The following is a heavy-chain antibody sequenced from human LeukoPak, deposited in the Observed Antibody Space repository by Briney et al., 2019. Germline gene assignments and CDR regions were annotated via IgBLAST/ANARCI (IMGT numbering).Heavy chain of an antibody. Sequence: GGSLRLSCAASGFTFSNAWMGWVRQAPGKGLEWLGRIGSKTDGGTTDYAASVKGRFTISRDDSKNTPYLQMNSLKTEDTAVYYCATYRFYYDSSGFDYWGQGTLVTVSS. CDR1: GFTFSNAW. CDR2: IGSKTDGGTT. J-gene: IGHJ4*02. D-gene: IGHD3-22*01. V-gene: IGHV3-15*04. CDR3: ATYRFYYDSSGFDY.